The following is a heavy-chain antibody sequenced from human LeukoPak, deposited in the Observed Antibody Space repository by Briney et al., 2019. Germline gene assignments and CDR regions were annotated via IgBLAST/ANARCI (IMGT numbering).Heavy chain of an antibody. CDR3: ARVAYSYGYVPDY. CDR1: GGSFSGYY. Sequence: SETLSLTCAVYGGSFSGYYWSWIRQPPGKGLEWIGEINHSGSTNYNPSLKSRVTISVDTSKNQFSLKLSSVTAADTAVYYCARVAYSYGYVPDYWGQGTLVTVSS. J-gene: IGHJ4*02. CDR2: INHSGST. D-gene: IGHD5-18*01. V-gene: IGHV4-34*01.